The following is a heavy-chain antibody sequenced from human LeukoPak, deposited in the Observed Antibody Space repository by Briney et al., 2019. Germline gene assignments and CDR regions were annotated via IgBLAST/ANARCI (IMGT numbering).Heavy chain of an antibody. Sequence: GGSLRLSCAASGFAFSNYDMHWVRQAPGKGLEWVALISFDGVNIYYPDSVKGRFTISRDNSKNTLYLQMNSLRAEDTAVYYCASTSGWYSVYWGQGILVTVSS. J-gene: IGHJ4*02. CDR1: GFAFSNYD. CDR2: ISFDGVNI. CDR3: ASTSGWYSVY. V-gene: IGHV3-30*03. D-gene: IGHD6-19*01.